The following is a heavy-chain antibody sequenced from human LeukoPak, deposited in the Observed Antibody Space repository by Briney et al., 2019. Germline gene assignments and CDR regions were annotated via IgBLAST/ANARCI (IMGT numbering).Heavy chain of an antibody. CDR1: GFTFSSYG. CDR2: IRYDGSNK. Sequence: GGSLRLSCAASGFTFSSYGMHWVRQAPGKGLEWVAFIRYDGSNKYYADSVKGRFTISRDNSKNTLYLQMNSLRAEDTAVYYCAKELELVYYHYMDVWGKGTTVTVSS. D-gene: IGHD1-7*01. CDR3: AKELELVYYHYMDV. V-gene: IGHV3-30*02. J-gene: IGHJ6*03.